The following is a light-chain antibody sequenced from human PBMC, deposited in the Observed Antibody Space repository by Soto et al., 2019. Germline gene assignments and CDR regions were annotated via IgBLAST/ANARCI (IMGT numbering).Light chain of an antibody. CDR2: RSS. Sequence: QSVLTQPPSASGTPGQRITISCSGSSSNIGSHSVNWYQQLPGTAPKLLIYRSSQRPSGVPDRFSGSKSGTSASLAISGLQSADEADYYCALWDDSLNGPVFGGGTKLTVL. V-gene: IGLV1-44*01. CDR3: ALWDDSLNGPV. J-gene: IGLJ3*02. CDR1: SSNIGSHS.